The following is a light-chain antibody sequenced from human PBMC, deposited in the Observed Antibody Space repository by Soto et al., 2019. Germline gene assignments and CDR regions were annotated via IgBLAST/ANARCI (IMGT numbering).Light chain of an antibody. J-gene: IGKJ3*01. CDR3: QKYSSVPV. CDR2: AAS. CDR1: QGIRNF. Sequence: DIQMTQSPTSLSASVGDRVTITCRASQGIRNFVAWYQQKPGKAHKLLIYAASTLQSGVTSRFSGSGSGTVFTLTINSLQPEDVATYSGQKYSSVPVFGPGTKVEIK. V-gene: IGKV1-27*01.